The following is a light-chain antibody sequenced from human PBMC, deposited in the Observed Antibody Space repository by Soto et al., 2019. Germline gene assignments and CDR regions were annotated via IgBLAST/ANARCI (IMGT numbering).Light chain of an antibody. Sequence: QSALTQPASVSGSPGQSVTISCTGTSSDVGNYIHVSWYQQHPGKAPKLMIYEATQRPSGVSNRFSASKSGNTASLTISGLQAEDESDYYCCSYAGSQTWVFGGGTKLTVL. V-gene: IGLV2-23*01. J-gene: IGLJ3*02. CDR2: EAT. CDR1: SSDVGNYIH. CDR3: CSYAGSQTWV.